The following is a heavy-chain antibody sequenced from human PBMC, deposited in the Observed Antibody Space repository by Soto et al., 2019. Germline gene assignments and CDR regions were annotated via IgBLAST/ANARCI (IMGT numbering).Heavy chain of an antibody. CDR2: INPSGGST. J-gene: IGHJ2*01. Sequence: QVQLVQSGAEVKKPGASVKVSFKSSGCTFTSCYMHWVRQAPGQGLEWMGIINPSGGSTSYAQKFQGRVTMTRDTSTSTVYMELSSLRSEDTAVYYCARGAVARDKYWYFALWGRGTLVTVSS. D-gene: IGHD2-15*01. CDR1: GCTFTSCY. V-gene: IGHV1-46*01. CDR3: ARGAVARDKYWYFAL.